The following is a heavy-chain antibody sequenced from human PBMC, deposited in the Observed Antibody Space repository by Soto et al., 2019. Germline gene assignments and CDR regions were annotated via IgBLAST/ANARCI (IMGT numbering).Heavy chain of an antibody. J-gene: IGHJ6*03. CDR2: IIPILGIA. Sequence: QVQLVQSGAEVKKPGSSVKVSCKASGGTFSSYTISWVRQAPGQGLEWMGRIIPILGIANYAQKFQCRVTITADKSTSTAYMELSSLRSEDTAVYYCARSVPSLLIQGYYYYYMDVWGKGTTVTVSS. CDR3: ARSVPSLLIQGYYYYYMDV. V-gene: IGHV1-69*02. CDR1: GGTFSSYT. D-gene: IGHD3-22*01.